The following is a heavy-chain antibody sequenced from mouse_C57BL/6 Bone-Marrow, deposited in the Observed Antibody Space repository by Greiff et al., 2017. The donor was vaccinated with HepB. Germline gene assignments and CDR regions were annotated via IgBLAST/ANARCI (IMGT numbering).Heavy chain of an antibody. J-gene: IGHJ2*01. Sequence: EVKLVESGGGLLQPGGSLKLSCAASGFTFSSYGMSWVRQTPDKRLELVATINSNGGSTYYPDSVKGRFTISRDNAKNTLYLQMSSLKSEDTAMYYCARDDYWGQGTTLTVSS. CDR3: ARDDY. CDR1: GFTFSSYG. V-gene: IGHV5-6-3*01. CDR2: INSNGGST.